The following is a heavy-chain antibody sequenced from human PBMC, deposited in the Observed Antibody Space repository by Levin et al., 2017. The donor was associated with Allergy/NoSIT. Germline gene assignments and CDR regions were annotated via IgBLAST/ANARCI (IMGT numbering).Heavy chain of an antibody. CDR3: ARASDSSGYYYVRYFDY. D-gene: IGHD3-22*01. CDR1: GGSFSGYY. Sequence: GSLRLSCAVYGGSFSGYYWSWIRQPPGKGLEWIGEINHSGSTNYNPSLKSRVTISVDTSKNQFSLKLSSVTAADTAVYYCARASDSSGYYYVRYFDYWGQGTLVTVSS. J-gene: IGHJ4*02. CDR2: INHSGST. V-gene: IGHV4-34*01.